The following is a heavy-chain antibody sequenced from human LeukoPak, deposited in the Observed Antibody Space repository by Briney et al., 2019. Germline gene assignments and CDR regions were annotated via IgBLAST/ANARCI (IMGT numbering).Heavy chain of an antibody. CDR1: GFTFNIYG. Sequence: PGGSLRLSCAASGFTFNIYGMHWVRQASGKGLEWVAGIMWRSGSTGYGDSVKGRFTISRDNAKKSLYLQMNGLRVEDTAFYYCTKDLTPGGADVWGQGTTVTVSS. CDR2: IMWRSGST. V-gene: IGHV3-9*01. D-gene: IGHD3-10*01. CDR3: TKDLTPGGADV. J-gene: IGHJ6*02.